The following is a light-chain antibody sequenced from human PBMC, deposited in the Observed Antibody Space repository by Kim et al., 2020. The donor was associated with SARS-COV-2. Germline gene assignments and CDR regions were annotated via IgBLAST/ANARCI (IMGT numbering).Light chain of an antibody. Sequence: EIVLTQSPGTLSLSPGERATLSCRASQSISSSRLGWYQQKPGQAPRLLIYGASSRATGIPDRFSGSGSGTDFTLTISRLEPEDFAVYYCQYYISSPRPFDGGTKVDIK. CDR2: GAS. V-gene: IGKV3-20*01. CDR3: QYYISSPRP. J-gene: IGKJ4*01. CDR1: QSISSSR.